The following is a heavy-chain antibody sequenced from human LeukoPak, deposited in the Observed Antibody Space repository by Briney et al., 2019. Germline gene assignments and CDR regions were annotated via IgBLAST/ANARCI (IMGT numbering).Heavy chain of an antibody. CDR2: IDHRGST. CDR1: GESLSNSN. CDR3: ARERRDGYKVYFDY. D-gene: IGHD5-24*01. J-gene: IGHJ4*02. Sequence: SETLSLTCAVYGESLSNSNWTWIRQPPGKGLEWIGEIDHRGSTNYNPSLKSRVTISVDTSKNQFSLRLSTVTAADTAVYYCARERRDGYKVYFDYWGQGTLVTVSS. V-gene: IGHV4-34*01.